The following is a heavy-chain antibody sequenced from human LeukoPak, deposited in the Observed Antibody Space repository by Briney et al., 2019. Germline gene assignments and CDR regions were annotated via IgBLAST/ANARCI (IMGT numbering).Heavy chain of an antibody. D-gene: IGHD2-2*01. CDR1: GGSISSGGYF. Sequence: SETLSLTCTVSGGSISSGGYFWSWIRQHPGKGLEWIGYIYDSGSTYYNPSLKSRVTISVDTSKNQFSLELSSVTAADTAVYYCARDLPAPAPYYYYGMDVWGKGTTVTVSS. CDR3: ARDLPAPAPYYYYGMDV. V-gene: IGHV4-31*03. J-gene: IGHJ6*04. CDR2: IYDSGST.